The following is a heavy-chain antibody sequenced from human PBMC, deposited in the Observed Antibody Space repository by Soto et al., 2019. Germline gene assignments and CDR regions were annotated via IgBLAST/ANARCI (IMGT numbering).Heavy chain of an antibody. V-gene: IGHV1-3*05. D-gene: IGHD2-15*01. J-gene: IGHJ4*02. CDR3: ARERYCSGGSCYLFDY. Sequence: QVQLVQFGAEEKKPGASVKVSCKASGYTFTSYAMHWVRQAPGQRLEWMGWINAGNGNTKYSQKFQGRVTITRDTSASTAYMELSSLRSEDTAVYYCARERYCSGGSCYLFDYWGQGTLVTVSS. CDR1: GYTFTSYA. CDR2: INAGNGNT.